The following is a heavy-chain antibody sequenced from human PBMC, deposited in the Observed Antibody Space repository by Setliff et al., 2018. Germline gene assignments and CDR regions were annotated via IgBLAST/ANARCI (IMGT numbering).Heavy chain of an antibody. J-gene: IGHJ5*02. CDR3: ATGPRDSRNYLTWPGS. D-gene: IGHD3-22*01. Sequence: PGGSLRLSCTASGLSYTNDWVSWVRQAPGKGPEWVGRIKSSREGATSDYGAPAKGRFTISRDDSKQMIFLQMHNLKTEDTGFYYCATGPRDSRNYLTWPGSWGQGTLVTVSS. CDR2: IKSSREGATS. V-gene: IGHV3-15*01. CDR1: GLSYTNDW.